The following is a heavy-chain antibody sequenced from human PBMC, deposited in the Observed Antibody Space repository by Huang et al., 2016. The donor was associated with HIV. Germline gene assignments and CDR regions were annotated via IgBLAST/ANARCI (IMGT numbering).Heavy chain of an antibody. Sequence: EVQLVESGGGLAQPGGSLSLSCVASGYTFSTYSMNWVRQAPGKGLGWVSYISKTSGATSYAEFVKGRFTVSRDNVKNSLYLQMNRLRVEDTAMYYCVRDSSSGLQLRYWGQGALVIVS. D-gene: IGHD3-22*01. J-gene: IGHJ4*02. CDR2: ISKTSGAT. CDR3: VRDSSSGLQLRY. CDR1: GYTFSTYS. V-gene: IGHV3-48*01.